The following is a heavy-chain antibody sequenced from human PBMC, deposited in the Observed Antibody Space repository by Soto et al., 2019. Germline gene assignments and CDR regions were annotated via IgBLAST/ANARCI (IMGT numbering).Heavy chain of an antibody. CDR1: GGSISSSNW. J-gene: IGHJ4*02. V-gene: IGHV4-4*02. CDR2: IYHSGST. CDR3: ARSSVGAIIYFDY. D-gene: IGHD1-26*01. Sequence: QVQLQESGPGLVKPSGTLSLTCAVSGGSISSSNWWSWVLQPPGTGLEWIGEIYHSGSTNYNPSLKSRVTISVARSKTQFYLKLSSVSAADTAVYYCARSSVGAIIYFDYWGQGTLVTVSS.